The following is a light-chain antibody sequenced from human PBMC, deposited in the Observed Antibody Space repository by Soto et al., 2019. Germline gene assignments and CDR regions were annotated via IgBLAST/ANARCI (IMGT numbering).Light chain of an antibody. CDR1: QSVYSN. CDR3: QQYNNWPLT. V-gene: IGKV3-15*01. J-gene: IGKJ4*01. CDR2: DAS. Sequence: EIVMTQSPVTLSVSPGEGVTLSCRASQSVYSNLAWYQQKPGQAPRLLIYDASARATDIPARFSGSGSGTDFTLTVSRLQSEDFAVYYCQQYNNWPLTFGGGTKVDIK.